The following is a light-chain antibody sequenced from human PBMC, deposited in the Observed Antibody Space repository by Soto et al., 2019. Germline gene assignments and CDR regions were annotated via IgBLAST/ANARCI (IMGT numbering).Light chain of an antibody. CDR1: SRDVGSYSL. V-gene: IGLV2-23*02. CDR3: CSYAGSNIWV. CDR2: EVT. J-gene: IGLJ3*02. Sequence: QSALTQPASVSGSPGQSITISCTGTSRDVGSYSLVSWFQQYPGRAPKLMIYEVTKRPSGVSNRFSGSKSGNTASLTISGLQAEDEAEYYCCSYAGSNIWVFGGGTKLTVL.